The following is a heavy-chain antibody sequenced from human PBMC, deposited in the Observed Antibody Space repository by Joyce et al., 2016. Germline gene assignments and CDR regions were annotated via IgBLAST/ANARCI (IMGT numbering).Heavy chain of an antibody. CDR1: GYSFANFA. CDR3: ARGNTDY. J-gene: IGHJ4*02. V-gene: IGHV1-3*01. CDR2: INPGNGHT. Sequence: QVHLAQSGTEVKRPGASVKVSCKAFGYSFANFAMHWVRQAPGQRPEWMGGINPGNGHTKYSQKLQGRVIFIRDTSASTAYMELSSLKSEDTALYYCARGNTDYWGQGTLVTVSS.